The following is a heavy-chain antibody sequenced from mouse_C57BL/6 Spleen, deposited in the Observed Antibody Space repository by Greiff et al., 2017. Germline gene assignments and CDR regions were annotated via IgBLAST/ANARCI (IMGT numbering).Heavy chain of an antibody. CDR1: GYTFTSST. Sequence: QVQLQQSGAELARPGASVKMSCKASGYTFTSSTMHWVKQRPGQGLEWIGYINPSSGYTKYNQKFKDKATLTADNSSSTAYMQLSSLTSEDCAVYYWARSHITTVVARHFAVWGTGTTVTVSS. D-gene: IGHD1-1*01. CDR2: INPSSGYT. V-gene: IGHV1-4*01. CDR3: ARSHITTVVARHFAV. J-gene: IGHJ1*03.